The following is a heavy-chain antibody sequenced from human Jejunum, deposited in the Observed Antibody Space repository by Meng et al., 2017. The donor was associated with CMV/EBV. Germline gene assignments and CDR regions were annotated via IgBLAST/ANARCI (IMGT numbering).Heavy chain of an antibody. CDR2: IIPVFDRT. Sequence: TFSNSATSWVRQAPGQGLEWMGNIIPVFDRTNYAQKFQGRVTITADRSTNTAYMELSSLRSDDTAIYYCAGGLGGRGYYRNWFDHWGQGTKVTVSS. CDR1: TFSNSA. V-gene: IGHV1-69*04. J-gene: IGHJ5*02. D-gene: IGHD3-3*01. CDR3: AGGLGGRGYYRNWFDH.